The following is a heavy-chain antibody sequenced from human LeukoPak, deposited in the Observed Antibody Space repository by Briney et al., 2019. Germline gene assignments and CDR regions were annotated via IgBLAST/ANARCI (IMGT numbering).Heavy chain of an antibody. CDR2: INPNSGGT. D-gene: IGHD3-10*01. CDR1: GYTFTGYY. V-gene: IGHV1-2*02. J-gene: IGHJ3*02. Sequence: ASVKVSCKASGYTFTGYYMHWVRQAPGQGLEWMGWINPNSGGTNYAQKFQGRVTMTRDTSASTAYMELSSLRSEDMAVYYCARDGGLYSGGAFDIWGQGTMVTVSS. CDR3: ARDGGLYSGGAFDI.